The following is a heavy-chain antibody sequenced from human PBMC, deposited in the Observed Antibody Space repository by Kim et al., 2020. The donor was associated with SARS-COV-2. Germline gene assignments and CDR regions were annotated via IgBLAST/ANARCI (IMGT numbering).Heavy chain of an antibody. V-gene: IGHV1-18*01. CDR2: ISAYNGNT. J-gene: IGHJ5*02. Sequence: ASVKVSCKASGYTFTSYGISWVRQAPGQGLEWMGWISAYNGNTNYAQKLQGRVTMTTDTSTSTAYMELRSLRSDDTAVYYCARVVKGVVVTALSRFDPWGQGTLVTVSS. D-gene: IGHD2-21*02. CDR1: GYTFTSYG. CDR3: ARVVKGVVVTALSRFDP.